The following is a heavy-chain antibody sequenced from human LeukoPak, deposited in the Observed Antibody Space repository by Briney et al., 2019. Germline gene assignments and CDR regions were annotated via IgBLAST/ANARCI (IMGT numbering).Heavy chain of an antibody. CDR1: GFTVNTHS. V-gene: IGHV3-21*01. CDR2: IGSSSSYI. CDR3: ARDGSSSWSDY. D-gene: IGHD6-13*01. J-gene: IGHJ4*02. Sequence: GGSLRLSCAASGFTVNTHSMTWVRQAPGKGLEWVSSIGSSSSYISYADSVKGRFTMSRDNAKNSLYLQMNSLRAEDTDVYYCARDGSSSWSDYWGQGTLVTVSS.